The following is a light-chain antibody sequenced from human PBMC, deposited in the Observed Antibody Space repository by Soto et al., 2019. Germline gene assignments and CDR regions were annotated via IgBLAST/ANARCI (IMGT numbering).Light chain of an antibody. CDR1: QGISTY. J-gene: IGKJ1*01. CDR2: AAS. CDR3: QQTASPTWT. Sequence: DIQMTLSPSSLSSSIEDRVTITCRASQGISTYLNWYQQKPGKAPKLLIYAASSLQSGVPSRFSGSESETDFTLTISSLQPEDFTNYSCQQTASPTWTFCQGTKVDIK. V-gene: IGKV1-39*01.